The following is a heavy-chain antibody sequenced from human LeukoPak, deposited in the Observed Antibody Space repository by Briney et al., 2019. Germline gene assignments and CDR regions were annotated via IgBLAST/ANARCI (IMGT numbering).Heavy chain of an antibody. CDR3: ARCGYSYGAGYYFDY. D-gene: IGHD5-18*01. J-gene: IGHJ4*02. V-gene: IGHV4-59*01. CDR1: GGFISNFY. Sequence: PSETLSLTCTVSGGFISNFYWSWIRQPPGKGLEWIGFIYYTGSTSYKPSLKSRVTISLDTARNQFSLQLNSVTAADTAVYYCARCGYSYGAGYYFDYWGQGTLVTVSS. CDR2: IYYTGST.